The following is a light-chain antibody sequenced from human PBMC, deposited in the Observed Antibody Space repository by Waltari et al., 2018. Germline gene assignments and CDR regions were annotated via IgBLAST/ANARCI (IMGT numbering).Light chain of an antibody. Sequence: DIVMTQSPATLSASPGERAILPRRARQSISNKLAWYQQKPGQAPRHLIYDASTRATGIPATFSGSGSGTEFTLTISSLQSEDFVVYYCQQYNSWPYTFGQGTKLEIK. CDR2: DAS. CDR3: QQYNSWPYT. CDR1: QSISNK. V-gene: IGKV3-15*01. J-gene: IGKJ2*01.